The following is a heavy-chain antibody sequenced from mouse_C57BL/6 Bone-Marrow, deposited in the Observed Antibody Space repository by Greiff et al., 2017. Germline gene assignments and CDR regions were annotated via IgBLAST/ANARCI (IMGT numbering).Heavy chain of an antibody. CDR3: ARHEPEYYGGSYGVAY. CDR1: GFTFSSYG. CDR2: ISSGGSYT. V-gene: IGHV5-6*01. Sequence: VQLKQSGGDLVKPGGSLNLSCAASGFTFSSYGMSWVRQTPDKGLEWVATISSGGSYTYYPDSVKGRFTISRDNAKNTLYLQMSSLKSEDTVMYYCARHEPEYYGGSYGVAYWGQGTLVTVSA. J-gene: IGHJ3*01. D-gene: IGHD1-1*01.